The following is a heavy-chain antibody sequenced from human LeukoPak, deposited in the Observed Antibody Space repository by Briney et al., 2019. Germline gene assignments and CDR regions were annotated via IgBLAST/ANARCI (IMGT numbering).Heavy chain of an antibody. V-gene: IGHV3-23*01. J-gene: IGHJ4*02. CDR2: ISGSGGST. CDR1: GFTFSSYA. Sequence: PGGSLRLSCAASGFTFSSYAMSWVRQAPGKGLEWVSAISGSGGSTYYADSVKGRFTISRDNSKNTLYLQMNSLRAEDTAVYYCAKGGCSSTSCYSWGLFDYWGQGTLVTVSS. D-gene: IGHD2-2*02. CDR3: AKGGCSSTSCYSWGLFDY.